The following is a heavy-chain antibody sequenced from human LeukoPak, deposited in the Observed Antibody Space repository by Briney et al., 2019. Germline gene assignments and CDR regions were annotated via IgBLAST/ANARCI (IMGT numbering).Heavy chain of an antibody. J-gene: IGHJ4*02. CDR2: IKPSGTET. V-gene: IGHV3-7*01. CDR1: GFTFSTYW. D-gene: IGHD3-22*01. Sequence: GGSLRLSCAASGFTFSTYWMTWVRQAPGKGLEWVANIKPSGTETYYGDPVKGRFTISRDNAKNLLYLQMSSLRAEDTAVYYCARGGVGSGYSYYWGQGTLVTVSS. CDR3: ARGGVGSGYSYY.